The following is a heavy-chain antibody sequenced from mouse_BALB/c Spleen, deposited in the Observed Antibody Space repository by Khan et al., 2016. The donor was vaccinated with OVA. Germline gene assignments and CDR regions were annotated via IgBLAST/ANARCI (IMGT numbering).Heavy chain of an antibody. CDR3: AREEALYYFDY. D-gene: IGHD3-2*02. CDR1: GYIFTSYW. V-gene: IGHV1-76*01. J-gene: IGHJ2*01. Sequence: QVQLKQSGTELVRPGASVELSCKTSGYIFTSYWIHWVKQRSGQGLEWFASIYPGTDNTYYNEKLKDKVTLTADKSSSTVYMQLSSLKSEDSAVYFYAREEALYYFDYWGQGTTLTVSS. CDR2: IYPGTDNT.